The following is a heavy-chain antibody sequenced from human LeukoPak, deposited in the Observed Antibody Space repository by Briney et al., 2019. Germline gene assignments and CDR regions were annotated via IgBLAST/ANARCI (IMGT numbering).Heavy chain of an antibody. CDR3: ARDRRYSSSWGAFDI. J-gene: IGHJ3*02. V-gene: IGHV3-23*01. D-gene: IGHD6-6*01. CDR1: GFSFSSHA. CDR2: ISGSGTTT. Sequence: GSLRLSCVASGFSFSSHAMSWVRQAPGKGLEWVSIISGSGTTTYYADSVKGRFTISRDNSKNTLYLQMNSLRAEDTAVYYCARDRRYSSSWGAFDIWGQGTMVTVSS.